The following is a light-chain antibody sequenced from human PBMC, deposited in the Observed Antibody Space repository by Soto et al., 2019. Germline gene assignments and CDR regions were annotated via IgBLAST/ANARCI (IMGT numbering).Light chain of an antibody. Sequence: DIQMTQSPSSLSASVGDRVTITCRASQSISSYLNWYQQKPGKDPKFLIYVASTLQSGVPSRFSGSGSGTDFTLTSSSLHPEDFATYYCQQSYRSPYTFGQGTKLEI. CDR1: QSISSY. J-gene: IGKJ2*01. CDR3: QQSYRSPYT. V-gene: IGKV1-39*01. CDR2: VAS.